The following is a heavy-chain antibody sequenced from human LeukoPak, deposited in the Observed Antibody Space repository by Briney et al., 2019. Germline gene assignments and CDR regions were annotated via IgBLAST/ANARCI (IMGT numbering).Heavy chain of an antibody. D-gene: IGHD6-19*01. J-gene: IGHJ4*02. CDR3: ARGNAVAGKFDY. CDR2: INPNSGGT. V-gene: IGHV1-2*02. CDR1: GYTFTGYY. Sequence: ASVTVSCKASGYTFTGYYMHWVRQAPGQGLEWMGWINPNSGGTNYAQKFQGRVTMTRDTSISTAYMELSRLRSDDTAVYYCARGNAVAGKFDYWGQGTLVTVSS.